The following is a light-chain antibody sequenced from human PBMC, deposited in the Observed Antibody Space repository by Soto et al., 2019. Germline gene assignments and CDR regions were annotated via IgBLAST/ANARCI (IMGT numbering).Light chain of an antibody. CDR3: QQYNNWWT. J-gene: IGKJ1*01. V-gene: IGKV3-15*01. Sequence: EIVLTQSAATLSVTPGERATLSCRASQSVSSNLAWYQQKPGQAPRLLIYGASTRATGIPARFSGSGSGTEFTLTISSLQSEDFAVYYRQQYNNWWTFGQGTKVDIK. CDR1: QSVSSN. CDR2: GAS.